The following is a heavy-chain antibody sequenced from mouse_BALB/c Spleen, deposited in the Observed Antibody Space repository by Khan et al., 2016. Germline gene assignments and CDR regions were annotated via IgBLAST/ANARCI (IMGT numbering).Heavy chain of an antibody. J-gene: IGHJ1*01. CDR1: GFTFNTYA. Sequence: EVQLVESGGGLVQPKGSLKLSCAASGFTFNTYAMNWVRQAPGKGLEWVARIRSKSNNYATYYADSVKDRFTISRDDSQSMLYLQMNNLKTEDTXMYYCVRPYYGSNWYFDVWGAGTTVTVSS. V-gene: IGHV10-1*02. CDR2: IRSKSNNYAT. D-gene: IGHD1-1*01. CDR3: VRPYYGSNWYFDV.